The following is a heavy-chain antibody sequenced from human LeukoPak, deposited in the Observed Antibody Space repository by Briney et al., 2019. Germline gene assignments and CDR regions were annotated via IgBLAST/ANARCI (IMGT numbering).Heavy chain of an antibody. J-gene: IGHJ4*02. Sequence: GSLRLSCAASGFTVSSNYMSWVRQAPGKGLEWVSVIYSGGSTYYADSVKGRFTISRDNSKNTLYLQMNSLRAEDTAVYYCARERYYYDSSGYGYWGQGTLVTVSS. CDR3: ARERYYYDSSGYGY. D-gene: IGHD3-22*01. CDR2: IYSGGST. V-gene: IGHV3-66*02. CDR1: GFTVSSNY.